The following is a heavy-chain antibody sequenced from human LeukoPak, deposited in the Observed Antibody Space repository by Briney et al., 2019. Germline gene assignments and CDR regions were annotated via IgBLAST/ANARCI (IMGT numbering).Heavy chain of an antibody. Sequence: GGSLRLSCTASGFTFSNYWMNWVRQAPGKGLEWVANITQGGSQKYYVDSVKGRFTISRDNAKNSLYLQMNSLRAEDTAVYYCARNFDYWGQGTLVTVSS. J-gene: IGHJ4*02. CDR2: ITQGGSQK. CDR1: GFTFSNYW. CDR3: ARNFDY. V-gene: IGHV3-7*03.